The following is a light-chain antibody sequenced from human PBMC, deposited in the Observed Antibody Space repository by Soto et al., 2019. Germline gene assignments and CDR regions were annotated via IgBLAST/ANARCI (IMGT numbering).Light chain of an antibody. CDR3: SSSTSGSTGVV. CDR1: SSDVGGYNY. V-gene: IGLV2-14*01. Sequence: QSVLTQPASVSGSPGQSITISCTGTSSDVGGYNYVSWYQQHPGKAPKLMIYDVSNRPSGVSIRFSGSKSGNTASLTISGLQAEDEADYYCSSSTSGSTGVVFGGGTQLTVL. J-gene: IGLJ2*01. CDR2: DVS.